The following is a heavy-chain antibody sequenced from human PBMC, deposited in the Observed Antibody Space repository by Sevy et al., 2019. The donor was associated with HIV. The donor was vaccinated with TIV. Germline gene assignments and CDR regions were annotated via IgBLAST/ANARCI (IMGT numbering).Heavy chain of an antibody. V-gene: IGHV3-15*01. CDR3: TSRITMVRGVLPQYYYGMDV. Sequence: GGSLRLSCAASGFTFSNAWMSWVRQAPGKGLEWVGRIKSITDGGTTDYAAPVKGRFTISREDSKNTLYLQMNSLKTEDTAVYYCTSRITMVRGVLPQYYYGMDVWGQGTTVTVSS. J-gene: IGHJ6*02. CDR1: GFTFSNAW. CDR2: IKSITDGGTT. D-gene: IGHD3-10*01.